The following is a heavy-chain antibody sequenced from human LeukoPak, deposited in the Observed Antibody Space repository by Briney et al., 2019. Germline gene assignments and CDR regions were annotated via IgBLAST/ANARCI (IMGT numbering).Heavy chain of an antibody. CDR2: IYSGGST. CDR3: AREVSGYTYGYGALDQ. Sequence: PGGSLRLSCAASGLAVSSNYMSWVRQAPGKGLEWVSVIYSGGSTYYADSVKGRFTICRDNSKNTLYLQMNSLRAEDTAVYFCAREVSGYTYGYGALDQWGQGTLVTVSS. CDR1: GLAVSSNY. J-gene: IGHJ4*02. V-gene: IGHV3-53*01. D-gene: IGHD5-18*01.